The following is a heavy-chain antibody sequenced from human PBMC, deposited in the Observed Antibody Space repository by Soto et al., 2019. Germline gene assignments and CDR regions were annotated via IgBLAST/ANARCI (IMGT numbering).Heavy chain of an antibody. Sequence: NPSETLSLTCTVSGGSINTFYWSWVRQPAGKGLEWIGRIFSSGSTSFNPSLESRVAMSVDTSKNHLSLNLSSVTAADMAVYYCAREGSYSAYNFAHGIQLWSLDFWGQGALVTVSS. CDR3: AREGSYSAYNFAHGIQLWSLDF. CDR1: GGSINTFY. D-gene: IGHD5-12*01. J-gene: IGHJ4*02. V-gene: IGHV4-4*07. CDR2: IFSSGST.